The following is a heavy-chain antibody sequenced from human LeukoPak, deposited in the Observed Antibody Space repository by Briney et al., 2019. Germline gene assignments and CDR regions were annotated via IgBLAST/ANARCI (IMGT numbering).Heavy chain of an antibody. CDR1: GFTFSSYG. J-gene: IGHJ4*02. CDR2: ISYDGSNK. CDR3: AKWTYDSSGYYRVFDY. D-gene: IGHD3-22*01. V-gene: IGHV3-30*18. Sequence: GGTLRLSCAASGFTFSSYGMSWVRQAPGKGLEWVAVISYDGSNKYYADSVKGRFTISRDKSKNTLYLQMNSLRAEDTAVYYCAKWTYDSSGYYRVFDYWGQGTLVTVSS.